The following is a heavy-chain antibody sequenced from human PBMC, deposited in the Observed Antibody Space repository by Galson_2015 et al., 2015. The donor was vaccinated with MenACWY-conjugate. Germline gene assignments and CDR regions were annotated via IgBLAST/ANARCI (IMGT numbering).Heavy chain of an antibody. J-gene: IGHJ4*02. V-gene: IGHV1-69*13. CDR3: ARYSDRTLGPFDD. D-gene: IGHD2-15*01. CDR1: GGTFSSYA. Sequence: SVKVSCKASGGTFSSYAISWVRQAPGQGLEWMGGIIHIFGTANYAQKFQGRVTITADESTSTAYMELSSLRYEDTAVYYCARYSDRTLGPFDDWGQGTLGTVSS. CDR2: IIHIFGTA.